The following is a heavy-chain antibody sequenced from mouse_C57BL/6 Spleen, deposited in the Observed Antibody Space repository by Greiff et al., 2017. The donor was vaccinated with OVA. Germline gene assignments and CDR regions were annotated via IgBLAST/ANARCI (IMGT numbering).Heavy chain of an antibody. D-gene: IGHD2-3*01. CDR3: ARKKAHVGYFFDY. J-gene: IGHJ2*01. Sequence: QVQLQQPGAELVKPGASVKLSCKASGYTFTSYWLHWVKQRPGQGLEWIGMIHPTSGSTNYNEKFKSKATLTVDKSSSTAYMQLSSLTSEDSAVYYCARKKAHVGYFFDYWGQGTTLTVAS. CDR2: IHPTSGST. CDR1: GYTFTSYW. V-gene: IGHV1-64*01.